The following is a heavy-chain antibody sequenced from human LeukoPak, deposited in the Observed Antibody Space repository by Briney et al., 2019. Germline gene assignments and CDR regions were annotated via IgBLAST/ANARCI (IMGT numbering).Heavy chain of an antibody. Sequence: GGSLRLSCAASGFTFSSYAMSWVRQAPGKGLEWVSAISGSGGSTYYADSVKGRFTISRDNSKNTLYLQMNSLRAEDTAVYYCAKDHLTRRWLQLLFILFDYWGRGTLVTVSS. V-gene: IGHV3-23*01. D-gene: IGHD5-24*01. J-gene: IGHJ4*02. CDR2: ISGSGGST. CDR1: GFTFSSYA. CDR3: AKDHLTRRWLQLLFILFDY.